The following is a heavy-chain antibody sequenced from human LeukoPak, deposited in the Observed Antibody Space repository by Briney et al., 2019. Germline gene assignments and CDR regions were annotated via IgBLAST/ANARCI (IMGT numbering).Heavy chain of an antibody. CDR2: INPSGGST. CDR1: GHTFISYY. CDR3: ARSQYLLIRDTLDI. V-gene: IGHV1-46*01. Sequence: ASVKVSCKASGHTFISYYMHWVRQAPGQGLEWMGVINPSGGSTTYAQQFQGRVTMTRDTSTSTVYMELSSLRSEDTAVYYCARSQYLLIRDTLDIWGQGKMVTVSS. D-gene: IGHD2-8*01. J-gene: IGHJ3*02.